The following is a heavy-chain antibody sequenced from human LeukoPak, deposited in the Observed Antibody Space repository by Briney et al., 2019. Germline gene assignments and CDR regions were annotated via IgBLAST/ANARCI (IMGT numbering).Heavy chain of an antibody. J-gene: IGHJ4*02. D-gene: IGHD4-23*01. CDR1: GFTFSSYW. CDR2: IKQDGSEK. Sequence: GGSLRLSCAASGFTFSSYWMSWVRQAPGKGLEWVANIKQDGSEKYYVDSVKGRFTISRDNAKNSLYLQMNSLRAEDTAVYYCATFDYGGNSGSGDFDYRGQGTLVTVSS. V-gene: IGHV3-7*01. CDR3: ATFDYGGNSGSGDFDY.